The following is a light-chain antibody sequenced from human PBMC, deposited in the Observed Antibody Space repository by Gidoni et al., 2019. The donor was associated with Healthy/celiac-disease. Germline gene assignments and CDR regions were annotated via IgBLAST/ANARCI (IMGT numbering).Light chain of an antibody. Sequence: DIQMTQSPITLSASVGDRVTITCQASQDISNYLNWYQQKPGKAPKLLIYDASNLETGVPSRFSGSGSGTDFTFTISSLQPEDIATYYCQQYDNLPTFGQGTRLEIK. CDR2: DAS. CDR3: QQYDNLPT. CDR1: QDISNY. V-gene: IGKV1-33*01. J-gene: IGKJ5*01.